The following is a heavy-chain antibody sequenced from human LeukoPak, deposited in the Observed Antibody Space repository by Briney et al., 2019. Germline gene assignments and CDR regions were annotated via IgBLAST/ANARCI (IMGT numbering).Heavy chain of an antibody. CDR3: AKDGQTSGTFRWADYYYGMDV. J-gene: IGHJ6*02. CDR2: ISWNSGSI. CDR1: GFTFDDYA. V-gene: IGHV3-9*01. D-gene: IGHD1-1*01. Sequence: PGRSLRLSCAASGFTFDDYAMHWVRHAPGKGLEWVSGISWNSGSIGYADSVKGRFTVSRDNAKNSLYLQMNSLRAEDTALYYCAKDGQTSGTFRWADYYYGMDVWGQGTTVTVSS.